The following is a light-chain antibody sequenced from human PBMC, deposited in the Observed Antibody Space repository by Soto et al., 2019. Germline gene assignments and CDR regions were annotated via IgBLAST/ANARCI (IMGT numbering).Light chain of an antibody. CDR1: QSVSPY. CDR3: QERTNWPPGIT. V-gene: IGKV3-11*01. CDR2: DAY. J-gene: IGKJ3*01. Sequence: ETVLTQSPVTLSLSPGDRATLSCRTSQSVSPYLAWYQQRPGQAPRLLIYDAYNRAAGIPARFSGSGSGTDFTLTISSLEPEDFAVYYCQERTNWPPGITFGPGTTVDIK.